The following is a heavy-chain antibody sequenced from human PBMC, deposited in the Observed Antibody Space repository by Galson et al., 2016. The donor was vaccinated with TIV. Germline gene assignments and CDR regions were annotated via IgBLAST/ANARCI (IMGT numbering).Heavy chain of an antibody. CDR1: GFTVSNNY. Sequence: SLRLSCAASGFTVSNNYMSWVRQAPGKGLEWVSIIYSTGRTHYADSVKGRFTISRDNSKNTLFLQMNSLRAEDTAFYYCAKDAYYVLPRNWFDPWGQGTLVTVSS. CDR2: IYSTGRT. D-gene: IGHD1-26*01. CDR3: AKDAYYVLPRNWFDP. J-gene: IGHJ5*02. V-gene: IGHV3-53*01.